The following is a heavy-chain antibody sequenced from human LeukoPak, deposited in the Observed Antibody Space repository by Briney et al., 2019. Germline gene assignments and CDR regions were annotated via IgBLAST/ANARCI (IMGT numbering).Heavy chain of an antibody. CDR2: IYYSGST. D-gene: IGHD2-15*01. J-gene: IGHJ5*02. CDR1: GGSVSSGSYY. Sequence: SETLSLTCTVSGGSVSSGSYYWSWIRQPPGKGLEWIGYIYYSGSTYYNPSLKSRVTISVDRSKNQFSLKLSSVTAADTAVYYCARGSRYCSGGSCYSSWFDPWGQGTLVTVSS. V-gene: IGHV4-61*01. CDR3: ARGSRYCSGGSCYSSWFDP.